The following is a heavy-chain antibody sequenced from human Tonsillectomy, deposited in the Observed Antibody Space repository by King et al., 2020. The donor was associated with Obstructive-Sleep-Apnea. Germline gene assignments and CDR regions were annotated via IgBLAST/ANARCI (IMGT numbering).Heavy chain of an antibody. V-gene: IGHV3-11*01. D-gene: IGHD3-22*01. J-gene: IGHJ1*01. CDR3: ARDAYYDSSGNYYGYFPH. Sequence: VQLVESGGGLVKPGGSLRLSCAASGFTFSDYYMSWIRQAPGKGLEWVSYISSSGTTIYYADSVKGRFTISRDNGKNSLYLQVNSLRAEDTAVYYCARDAYYDSSGNYYGYFPHWGQGTLVAVSS. CDR2: ISSSGTTI. CDR1: GFTFSDYY.